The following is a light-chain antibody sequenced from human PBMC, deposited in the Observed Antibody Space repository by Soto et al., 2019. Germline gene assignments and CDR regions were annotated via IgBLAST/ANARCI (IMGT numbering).Light chain of an antibody. Sequence: DIQMTQSPSTLSASVGDRVTITCRASQSTSTWLAWYQQRPGKTPKLLISEASKLESGVPSRFSGRGSGTEFTLTISSLQPDDFGTYYCQQYITYPYAFGQGTKVEIK. CDR2: EAS. J-gene: IGKJ1*01. V-gene: IGKV1-5*03. CDR3: QQYITYPYA. CDR1: QSTSTW.